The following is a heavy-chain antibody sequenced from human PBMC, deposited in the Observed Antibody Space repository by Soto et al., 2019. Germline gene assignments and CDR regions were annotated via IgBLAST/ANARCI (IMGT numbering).Heavy chain of an antibody. V-gene: IGHV1-8*01. D-gene: IGHD4-17*01. J-gene: IGHJ4*02. CDR1: GYTFTSYD. CDR3: ATDLATVIRRGDY. CDR2: MSPNSGAT. Sequence: ASVKVSCKASGYTFTSYDINWVRQATGKGLEGMGLMSPNSGATGYAQKFQGRDTMTEDTSADTAYMELSSLRSEDMAVYFCATDLATVIRRGDYWGQGTLVTVSS.